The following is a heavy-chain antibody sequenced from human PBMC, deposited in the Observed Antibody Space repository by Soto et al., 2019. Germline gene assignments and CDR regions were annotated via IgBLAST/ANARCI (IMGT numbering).Heavy chain of an antibody. V-gene: IGHV4-31*03. D-gene: IGHD3-10*01. CDR2: IYYSGST. CDR3: ARAAATMVRGNWFDP. Sequence: QVQLQESGPGLVKPSQTLSLTCTVSGGSITSGGYYWSWIRQHPGKGLEWIGYIYYSGSTYYNPSLKSRVTISADTPKNRSSLKLSAVTAADTAVYYCARAAATMVRGNWFDPWGQGTLVTVSS. CDR1: GGSITSGGYY. J-gene: IGHJ5*02.